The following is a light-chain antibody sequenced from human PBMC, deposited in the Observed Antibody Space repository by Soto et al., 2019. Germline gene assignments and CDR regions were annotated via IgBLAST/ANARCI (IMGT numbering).Light chain of an antibody. CDR3: QQYYTTLCT. J-gene: IGKJ1*01. CDR2: WAS. CDR1: QNILFSANNKNY. Sequence: DIVMTQSPDSLAVSLGERATINCKSSQNILFSANNKNYLAWYQQKTGQPPKLLIYWASTRESGVPDRFSGSGSGTDFTLTISSLQAEDVAVYYCQQYYTTLCTFGQGTKVEIK. V-gene: IGKV4-1*01.